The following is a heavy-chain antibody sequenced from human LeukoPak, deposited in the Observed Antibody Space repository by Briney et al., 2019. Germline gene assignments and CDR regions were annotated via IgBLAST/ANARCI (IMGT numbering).Heavy chain of an antibody. Sequence: SGTLSLTCTVSGGSVSSGNYYWSWIRQPAGKGLEWIGRIYTSGTTNYNPSLDSRVTILLDTSKNQFSLKLSSVTAADTAVYYCARAVGSSESNYFDPWGQGTLATVSS. CDR3: ARAVGSSESNYFDP. J-gene: IGHJ5*02. D-gene: IGHD1-7*01. V-gene: IGHV4-61*02. CDR1: GGSVSSGNYY. CDR2: IYTSGTT.